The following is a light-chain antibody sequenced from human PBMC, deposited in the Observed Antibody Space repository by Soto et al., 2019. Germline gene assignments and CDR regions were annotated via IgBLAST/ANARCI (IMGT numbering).Light chain of an antibody. Sequence: QLVLTQPPSASGTPGQRVTISCSGSSSNIGSNTVNWYQQLPGTAPKLLIYSNNQRPSGVPDRFSGSKSSTSASLAISGLQSEDEADYYCAAWDDSLNVVFGGGTKLTVL. CDR1: SSNIGSNT. J-gene: IGLJ2*01. CDR2: SNN. CDR3: AAWDDSLNVV. V-gene: IGLV1-44*01.